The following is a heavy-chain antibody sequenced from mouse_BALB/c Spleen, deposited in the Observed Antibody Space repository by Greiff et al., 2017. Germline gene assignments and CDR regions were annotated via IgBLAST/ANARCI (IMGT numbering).Heavy chain of an antibody. D-gene: IGHD2-3*01. V-gene: IGHV6-6*02. J-gene: IGHJ3*01. Sequence: EVQLVESGGGLVQPGGSMKLSCVASGFTFSNYWMNWVRQSPEKGLEWVAEIRLKSNNYATHYAESVKGRFTISRDDSKSSVYLQMNNLRAEDTGIYYCTRGVYDGYYAWFAYWGQGTLVTVSA. CDR3: TRGVYDGYYAWFAY. CDR2: IRLKSNNYAT. CDR1: GFTFSNYW.